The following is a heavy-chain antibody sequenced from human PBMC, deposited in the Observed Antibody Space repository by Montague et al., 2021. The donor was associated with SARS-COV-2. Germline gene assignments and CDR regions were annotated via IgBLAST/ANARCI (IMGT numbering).Heavy chain of an antibody. CDR1: GGSFSGYD. J-gene: IGHJ4*02. CDR3: ARGARQGYGFRLGSFDS. D-gene: IGHD3-10*01. V-gene: IGHV4-34*01. CDR2: INHSGST. Sequence: SETLSLTCAVYGGSFSGYDWNWIRQPPGKGLEWIGEINHSGSTSYNPSLKSRVTMSVDTSKNLFSLKLSSVTAADTAVYYCARGARQGYGFRLGSFDSWGQGTLVTVSS.